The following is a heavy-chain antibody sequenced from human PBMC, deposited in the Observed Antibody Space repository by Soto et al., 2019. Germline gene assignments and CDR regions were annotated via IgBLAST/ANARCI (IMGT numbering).Heavy chain of an antibody. CDR2: ISSSSSTI. D-gene: IGHD3-16*01. CDR3: ARAAAYTDPSGFPDY. Sequence: GGSLRLSCAASGFTFSSYSMNWVRQAPGKGLEWVSYISSSSSTIYYADSVKGRFTISRDNAKNSLYLQMNSLRDEDTAVYYFARAAAYTDPSGFPDYWGQGTLVTVSS. V-gene: IGHV3-48*02. CDR1: GFTFSSYS. J-gene: IGHJ4*02.